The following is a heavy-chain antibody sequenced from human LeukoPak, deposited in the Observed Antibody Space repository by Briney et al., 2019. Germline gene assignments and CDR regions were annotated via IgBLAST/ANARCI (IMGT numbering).Heavy chain of an antibody. D-gene: IGHD6-19*01. CDR3: ARVSGWPPVDY. V-gene: IGHV4-34*01. Sequence: KSSETLSLTCTVSGGSISSYYWSWIRQPPGKGLEWIGEINRSGSTNYNPSLQSRVTISVGPSKNQFSLKLSSVTAADTAVYYCARVSGWPPVDYWGQGTLVTVSS. CDR2: INRSGST. CDR1: GGSISSYY. J-gene: IGHJ4*02.